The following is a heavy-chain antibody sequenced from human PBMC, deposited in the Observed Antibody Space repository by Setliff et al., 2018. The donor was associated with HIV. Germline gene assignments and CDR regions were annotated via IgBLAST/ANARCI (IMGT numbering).Heavy chain of an antibody. Sequence: PSETLSLTCAVSGYSISIGYYWGWIRQPPGKGLEWIGNIYYSGSTYYNPSLKTRVTISVDTSKNQFSLKLSSVTAADTAVYYCASLTTDRFLEWLFVYWGQGTLVTVSS. CDR1: GYSISIGYY. J-gene: IGHJ4*02. V-gene: IGHV4-38-2*01. CDR3: ASLTTDRFLEWLFVY. D-gene: IGHD3-3*01. CDR2: IYYSGST.